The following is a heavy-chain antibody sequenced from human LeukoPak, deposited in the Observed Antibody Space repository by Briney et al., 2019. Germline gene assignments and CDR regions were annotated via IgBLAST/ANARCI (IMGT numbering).Heavy chain of an antibody. J-gene: IGHJ4*02. CDR2: ISTSSSYI. Sequence: GGSLRLSCAAYGFTFSSYSMNWVRQAPGKGLEWVSFISTSSSYIYYADSVKGRFTISRDNAKNSLYLQMNSLRAEDTALYYCARDLGVIVYPSDYWGQGTLVTVSS. V-gene: IGHV3-21*01. CDR1: GFTFSSYS. D-gene: IGHD3-16*02. CDR3: ARDLGVIVYPSDY.